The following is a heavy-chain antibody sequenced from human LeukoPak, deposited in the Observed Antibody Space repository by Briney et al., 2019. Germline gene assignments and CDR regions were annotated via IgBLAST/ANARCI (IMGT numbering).Heavy chain of an antibody. CDR2: ITGSGGST. Sequence: QSWGSLRLSCAASGFTFSSYAMTWVSQAPGRGLEWVSAITGSGGSTYYADSVKGRFTISRDNAKNSLYLQMNSLRAEDTAVYYCASIVTLGDTAMGGFDYWGQGTLVTVSS. J-gene: IGHJ4*02. CDR1: GFTFSSYA. V-gene: IGHV3-23*01. CDR3: ASIVTLGDTAMGGFDY. D-gene: IGHD5-18*01.